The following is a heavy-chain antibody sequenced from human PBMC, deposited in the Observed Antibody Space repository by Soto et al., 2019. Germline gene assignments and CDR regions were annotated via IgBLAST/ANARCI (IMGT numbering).Heavy chain of an antibody. J-gene: IGHJ6*02. V-gene: IGHV4-31*01. CDR3: ARVLGELRYYYGMDA. CDR1: GGSISSGGYY. Sequence: QVQLQESGPGLVKPSQTLSLTCTVSGGSISSGGYYWSWIRQHPGKGLEWIGYIYYSGSTYYNPSLKSPVPIAVETSKNQFSLKLSSATAADTAVYYCARVLGELRYYYGMDAWGQGTTVTVSS. CDR2: IYYSGST. D-gene: IGHD3-10*01.